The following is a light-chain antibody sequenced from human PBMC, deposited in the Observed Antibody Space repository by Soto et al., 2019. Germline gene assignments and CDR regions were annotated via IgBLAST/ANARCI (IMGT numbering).Light chain of an antibody. CDR2: DAS. Sequence: EIVTTQYPATLSVSPGGRATLSCRASQSISGTLAWYQQKPGQAPRLLIYDASNRATGIPARFSGSGSGTDFTLTISSLEPEDFAVYYCQQRSNWPPITFGQGTRLEIK. CDR3: QQRSNWPPIT. CDR1: QSISGT. J-gene: IGKJ5*01. V-gene: IGKV3-11*01.